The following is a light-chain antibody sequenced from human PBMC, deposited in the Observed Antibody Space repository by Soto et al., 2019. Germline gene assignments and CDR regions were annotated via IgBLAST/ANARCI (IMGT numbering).Light chain of an antibody. J-gene: IGKJ2*01. CDR2: VAY. CDR1: QTVTSSHLAPY. CDR3: QQYGASQYT. Sequence: IVLTQSPDTLSLSPGERATLSCRASQTVTSSHLAPYLAWHQHKPGQAPRLLIYVAYSRPTGIQDRFSGSGSGTDFTRTISRLESVDFAVYYCQQYGASQYTFGQGARLEI. V-gene: IGKV3-20*01.